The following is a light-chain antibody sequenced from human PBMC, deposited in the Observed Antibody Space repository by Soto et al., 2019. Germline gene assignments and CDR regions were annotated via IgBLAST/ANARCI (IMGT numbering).Light chain of an antibody. J-gene: IGKJ2*01. CDR2: GAS. CDR1: QSVSSN. Sequence: EIVMTQSPATLSVSAGERATLSCRASQSVSSNLAWYQQKPGQTPRLLLYGASTRATGIPARFSGSGSGTEFTLTISSLQSEDFAVYYCQQYNNWPPYTFGQGTKVDIK. V-gene: IGKV3-15*01. CDR3: QQYNNWPPYT.